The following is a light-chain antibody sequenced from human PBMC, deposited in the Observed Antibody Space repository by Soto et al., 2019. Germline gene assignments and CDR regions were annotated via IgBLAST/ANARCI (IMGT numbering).Light chain of an antibody. CDR3: QQGSILLT. CDR2: DAS. V-gene: IGKV3-11*01. Sequence: EIVLTQSPGTLSLSPGERATLSCRASQSVKTYLAWYQQKPGQAPRLLIYDASNRAAGIPARFSGSGSGTDFTLTISSLEPEDVAVYYCQQGSILLTFGGGTKVEIK. J-gene: IGKJ4*01. CDR1: QSVKTY.